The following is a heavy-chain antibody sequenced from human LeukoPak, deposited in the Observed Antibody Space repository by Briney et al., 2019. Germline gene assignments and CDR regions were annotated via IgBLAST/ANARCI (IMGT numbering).Heavy chain of an antibody. CDR1: GGSISSSSYY. CDR2: IYYSGST. V-gene: IGHV4-39*07. D-gene: IGHD1-26*01. J-gene: IGHJ6*03. CDR3: ATRETSYYYYMDV. Sequence: PSETLSLTCTVSGGSISSSSYYWGWIRQPPGKGLEWIGSIYYSGSTYYNPSLKSRVTISVDTSKNQFSLKLSSVTAADTAVYYCATRETSYYYYMDVWGKGTTVTISS.